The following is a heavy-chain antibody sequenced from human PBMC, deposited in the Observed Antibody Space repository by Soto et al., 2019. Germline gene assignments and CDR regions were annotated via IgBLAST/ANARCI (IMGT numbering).Heavy chain of an antibody. V-gene: IGHV3-53*01. D-gene: IGHD2-15*01. CDR3: ARGRYCSGGSCPRDYGTAV. J-gene: IGHJ6*02. CDR2: IYSGGST. Sequence: EVQLVESGGGLIQPGGSLRLSCAASGFTVSSNYMSWVRQAPGEGLEWVSVIYSGGSTYYADSVKGRFTTSRDNSKNILYLQMNSLGAEDTAVYYCARGRYCSGGSCPRDYGTAVWGQGTTVTVSS. CDR1: GFTVSSNY.